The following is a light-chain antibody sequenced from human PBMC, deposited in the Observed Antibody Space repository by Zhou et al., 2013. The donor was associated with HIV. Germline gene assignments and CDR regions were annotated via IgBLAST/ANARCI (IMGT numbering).Light chain of an antibody. Sequence: DIQMTQSPSSLSASVGDRVTITCRASQSISSYLNWYQQKPGKAPKLLIYDASNLETGVPSRFSGSGSGTDFTFTISSLQPEDIATYYCQQYDNFLAFGQGTRLDIK. CDR1: QSISSY. J-gene: IGKJ5*01. V-gene: IGKV1-33*01. CDR2: DAS. CDR3: QQYDNFLA.